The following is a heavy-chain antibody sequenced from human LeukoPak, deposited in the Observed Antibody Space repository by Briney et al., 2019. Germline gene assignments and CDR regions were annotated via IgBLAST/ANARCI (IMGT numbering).Heavy chain of an antibody. V-gene: IGHV1-8*01. CDR1: GYTFTSSD. CDR3: ARRIAPDY. J-gene: IGHJ4*02. CDR2: MKPNSGNT. Sequence: GASVKVSCMASGYTFTSSDIIWVRQATGQGLEWMGWMKPNSGNTGYAQKFQGRVTMTRDTSISTAYMELSSLRSEDTAVYYCARRIAPDYWGQGTLVTVSS. D-gene: IGHD6-13*01.